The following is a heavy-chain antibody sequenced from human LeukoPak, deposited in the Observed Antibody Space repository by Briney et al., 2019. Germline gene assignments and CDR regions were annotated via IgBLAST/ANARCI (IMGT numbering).Heavy chain of an antibody. CDR1: GFTFSTYG. Sequence: PGPCLRLSCAAAGFTFSTYGMNWVRQAPGKGLEWVVIIWYDGNNKYYTDSVRGRFTISRDTSKTRMYLQMNSLRADDAAVYYCAKSYDNHNWYFHLWGRGTLVTVSS. D-gene: IGHD3-10*01. CDR2: IWYDGNNK. CDR3: AKSYDNHNWYFHL. J-gene: IGHJ2*01. V-gene: IGHV3-33*06.